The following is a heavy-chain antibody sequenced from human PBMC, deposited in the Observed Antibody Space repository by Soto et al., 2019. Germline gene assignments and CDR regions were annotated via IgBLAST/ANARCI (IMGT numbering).Heavy chain of an antibody. V-gene: IGHV1-69*12. CDR2: IIPIFGTA. D-gene: IGHD1-26*01. CDR3: ASHTGSSPEGRYYYGMDV. J-gene: IGHJ6*02. Sequence: QVQLVQSGAEVKKPGSSVKVSCKASGGTFSSYAISWVRQAPGQGLEWMGGIIPIFGTADYARTFQGRVTITADESTSTAYMDLSSLRSEDTAVYYCASHTGSSPEGRYYYGMDVWGQGTTVTVSS. CDR1: GGTFSSYA.